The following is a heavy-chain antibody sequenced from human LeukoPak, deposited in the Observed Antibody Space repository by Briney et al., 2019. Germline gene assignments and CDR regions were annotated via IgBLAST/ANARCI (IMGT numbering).Heavy chain of an antibody. CDR2: ISGYNGKT. J-gene: IGHJ5*02. D-gene: IGHD1-7*01. CDR1: GYSFSSCS. V-gene: IGHV1-18*01. CDR3: ARGLQWNYDLGWVAP. Sequence: ASVKASCKASGYSFSSCSISWVRQAPGQGLEWMGWISGYNGKTKYAEKFQDRVTLTTDTSTSTAYMEMRSLRHDDTAIYYCARGLQWNYDLGWVAPWGPGTLVAVSS.